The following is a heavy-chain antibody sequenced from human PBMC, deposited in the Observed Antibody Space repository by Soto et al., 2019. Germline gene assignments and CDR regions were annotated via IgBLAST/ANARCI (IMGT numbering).Heavy chain of an antibody. CDR2: INPNSGGT. CDR1: GYTFTGYY. CDR3: ARAERGRYDILTGYPD. Sequence: GASVKVYCKASGYTFTGYYMHWVRQAPGQGLEWMGWINPNSGGTNYAQKFQGWVTMTRDTSISTAYMELSRLRSDDTAVYYCARAERGRYDILTGYPDWGKGTLVPVSS. V-gene: IGHV1-2*04. D-gene: IGHD3-9*01. J-gene: IGHJ4*02.